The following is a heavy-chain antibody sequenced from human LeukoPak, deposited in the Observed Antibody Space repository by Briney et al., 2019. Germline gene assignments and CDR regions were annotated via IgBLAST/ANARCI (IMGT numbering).Heavy chain of an antibody. Sequence: SETLSLTCTVSGGSISSGSYYWSWIRQPAGKGLEWIGRIYTSGSTDYNPSLKSRVTISVDTSKNQFSLKLSSVTAADTAVYYCARALNYYDSSGESDDAFDIWGQGTMVTVSS. CDR3: ARALNYYDSSGESDDAFDI. J-gene: IGHJ3*02. CDR1: GGSISSGSYY. V-gene: IGHV4-61*02. CDR2: IYTSGST. D-gene: IGHD3-22*01.